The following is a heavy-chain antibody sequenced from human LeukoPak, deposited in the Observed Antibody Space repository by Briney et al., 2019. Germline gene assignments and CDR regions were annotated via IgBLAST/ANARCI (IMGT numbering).Heavy chain of an antibody. J-gene: IGHJ4*02. D-gene: IGHD3-10*01. V-gene: IGHV4-34*01. CDR2: INQNGNT. Sequence: SETLSLTCAVNGGSFTYYYWTWIRQPPGKGLEWTGEINQNGNTNYNPSLKSRVTLSVDKSKRQFSLNLSSVTAADRAVYYCARRPYNTYYYVSGSYYNDWGQGTLVTVSS. CDR3: ARRPYNTYYYVSGSYYND. CDR1: GGSFTYYY.